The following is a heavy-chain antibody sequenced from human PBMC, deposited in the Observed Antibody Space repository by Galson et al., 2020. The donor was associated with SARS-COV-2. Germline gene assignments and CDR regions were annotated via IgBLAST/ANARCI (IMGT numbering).Heavy chain of an antibody. V-gene: IGHV3-48*03. D-gene: IGHD3-22*01. J-gene: IGHJ4*02. CDR2: ISSSGSTI. Sequence: GGSLRLSCAASGFTFSSYEMNWVRQAPGKGLEWVSYISSSGSTIYYADSVKGRFTISGDNAKNSLYLQMNSLRAEDTAVYYCARGAYYYDSSGYYFVHWGQGTLVTVSS. CDR1: GFTFSSYE. CDR3: ARGAYYYDSSGYYFVH.